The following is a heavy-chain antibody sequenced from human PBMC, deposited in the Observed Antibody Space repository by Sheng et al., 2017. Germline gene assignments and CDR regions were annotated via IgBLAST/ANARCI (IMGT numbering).Heavy chain of an antibody. CDR1: GFTFSTFS. CDR2: IGTSDSYI. J-gene: IGHJ4*02. D-gene: IGHD4-17*01. Sequence: EVHLVESGGGLVKPGGSLRLSCTASGFTFSTFSMNWLRQAPGKGLEWVSYIGTSDSYIQYADSVKGRFTISRDNAKNSLYLQMNSLRAEDTAVYYCARDVRDFGDNEVYFDYWGQGTLVTVSS. V-gene: IGHV3-21*01. CDR3: ARDVRDFGDNEVYFDY.